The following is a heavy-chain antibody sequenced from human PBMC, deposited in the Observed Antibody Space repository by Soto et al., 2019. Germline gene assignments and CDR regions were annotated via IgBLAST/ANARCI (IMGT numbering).Heavy chain of an antibody. CDR3: ARGGGLYCSGGSCWYNWLDP. CDR2: ISAYNGNT. D-gene: IGHD2-15*01. Sequence: ASVKVSCKASGYTFTSYGISWVRQAPGQGLEWMGWISAYNGNTNYAQKLQGRVTMTTDTSTSTAYMELRSLRSDDTAVDYCARGGGLYCSGGSCWYNWLDPWGQGTLVTVSS. V-gene: IGHV1-18*01. J-gene: IGHJ5*02. CDR1: GYTFTSYG.